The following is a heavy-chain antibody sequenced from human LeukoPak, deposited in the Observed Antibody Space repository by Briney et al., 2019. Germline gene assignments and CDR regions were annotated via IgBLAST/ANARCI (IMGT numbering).Heavy chain of an antibody. Sequence: GGSLRLSCAASGFTFSSYSMNWVRQAPGKGLEWVSSISSSSSYIYYAGSVKGRFTISRDNAKNSLYLQMNSLRAEDTAVYYCARDLGGDYWGQGTLVTVSS. CDR2: ISSSSSYI. J-gene: IGHJ4*02. CDR1: GFTFSSYS. D-gene: IGHD3-16*01. CDR3: ARDLGGDY. V-gene: IGHV3-21*01.